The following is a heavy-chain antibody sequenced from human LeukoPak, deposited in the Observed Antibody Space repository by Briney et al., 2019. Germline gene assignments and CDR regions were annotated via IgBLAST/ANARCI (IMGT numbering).Heavy chain of an antibody. CDR3: ARDFRYCTNGVCSYFDY. CDR2: INPSGGST. J-gene: IGHJ4*02. D-gene: IGHD2-8*01. Sequence: ASVKVSCKASGYTFTSYYMHWVRQAPGQGLEWMGIINPSGGSTSYAQKFQGRVTMTRDMSTSTVYMELSSLRSEDTAVYYCARDFRYCTNGVCSYFDYWGQGTLVTVSS. V-gene: IGHV1-46*01. CDR1: GYTFTSYY.